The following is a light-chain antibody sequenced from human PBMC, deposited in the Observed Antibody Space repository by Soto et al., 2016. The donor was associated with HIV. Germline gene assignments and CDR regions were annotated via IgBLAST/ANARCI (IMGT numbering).Light chain of an antibody. V-gene: IGKV2-30*02. CDR2: EVS. J-gene: IGKJ1*01. Sequence: DVVMTQSPLSLPVTLGQTASISCRSSQSLVHSDGNTYLIWFQQRPGQSPRRLIYEVSNRESGVPDRFSGSGSGTDFTLKVSRVEADDVGVYYCMQHTHWPWSFGQGTKVEIK. CDR3: MQHTHWPWS. CDR1: QSLVHSDGNTY.